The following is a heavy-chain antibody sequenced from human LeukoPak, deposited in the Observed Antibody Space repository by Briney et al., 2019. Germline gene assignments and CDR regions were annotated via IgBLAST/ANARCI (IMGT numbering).Heavy chain of an antibody. J-gene: IGHJ6*03. D-gene: IGHD1-14*01. V-gene: IGHV3-7*01. CDR2: IKQDGSEK. Sequence: GGSLRLSCAASGFTFSSYSMTWVRQAPGKGLDWVANIKQDGSEKYYVDSVKGRFTIPRDNAKNSLYLQMNSLRAEDTAVYYCARGVYRNIEYYYYMDVWGKGTTVTVSS. CDR3: ARGVYRNIEYYYYMDV. CDR1: GFTFSSYS.